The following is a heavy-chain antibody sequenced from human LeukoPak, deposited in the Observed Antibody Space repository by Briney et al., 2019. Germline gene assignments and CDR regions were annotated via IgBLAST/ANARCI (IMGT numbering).Heavy chain of an antibody. D-gene: IGHD6-6*01. Sequence: GGSLRLSCAASGFTFSSYSMNWVRQAPGKGLEWVSAISGSGGSTYYADSVKGRFTISRDNAKNSLYLQMNSLRAEDTAVYYCARDKFFGARGVCDYWGQGTLVTVSS. CDR1: GFTFSSYS. CDR2: ISGSGGST. V-gene: IGHV3-21*01. CDR3: ARDKFFGARGVCDY. J-gene: IGHJ4*02.